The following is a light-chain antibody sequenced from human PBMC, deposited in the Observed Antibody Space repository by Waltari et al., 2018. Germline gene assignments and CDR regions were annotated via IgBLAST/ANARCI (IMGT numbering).Light chain of an antibody. J-gene: IGKJ1*01. V-gene: IGKV3-15*01. CDR1: QSVSSN. Sequence: EIVMTQSPATLSVSPGERATLSCRASQSVSSNLAWYQQKPGQAPRLLIYGASTRATGIPARFSGSWSETEFTLTISSLQSEDFAVYYCQQYNNWPPTFGQGTKVEIK. CDR2: GAS. CDR3: QQYNNWPPT.